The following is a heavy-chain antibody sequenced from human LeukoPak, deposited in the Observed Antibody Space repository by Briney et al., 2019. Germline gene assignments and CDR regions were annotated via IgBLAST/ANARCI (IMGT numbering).Heavy chain of an antibody. D-gene: IGHD1-14*01. J-gene: IGHJ5*02. Sequence: PGGSLRLSCAASGFTVSSNYMSWVRQAPGKGLEWVSVIYSGGSTYYADSAKGRFTISRDNSKNTLYLQMNSLRAEDTAVYYCARDNRRSNGGFDPWGQGTLVTVSS. V-gene: IGHV3-53*01. CDR2: IYSGGST. CDR3: ARDNRRSNGGFDP. CDR1: GFTVSSNY.